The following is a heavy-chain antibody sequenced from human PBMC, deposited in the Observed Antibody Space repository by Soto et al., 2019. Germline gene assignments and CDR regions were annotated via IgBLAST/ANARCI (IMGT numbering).Heavy chain of an antibody. J-gene: IGHJ4*02. CDR1: GGTFSSYA. CDR2: IIPIFGTA. Sequence: QAQLVQSGAEVKKPGSSVKVSCKASGGTFSSYAISWVRQAPGQGLEWMGGIIPIFGTANYAQKFQVRVTITAAESTSTAYMELSSLRSDFTAVYYCARDEDGYNSYFDYCGQGTLVTVTT. D-gene: IGHD2-21*01. CDR3: ARDEDGYNSYFDY. V-gene: IGHV1-69*01.